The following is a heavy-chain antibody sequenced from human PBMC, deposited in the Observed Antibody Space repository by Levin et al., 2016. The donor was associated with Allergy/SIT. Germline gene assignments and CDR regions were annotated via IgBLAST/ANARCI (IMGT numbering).Heavy chain of an antibody. V-gene: IGHV4-59*01. CDR3: ARSPVGSYYYDNSRYYFDY. D-gene: IGHD3-22*01. CDR2: IYYSGTI. J-gene: IGHJ4*02. CDR1: GGSLGGYY. Sequence: SETLSLTCTVSGGSLGGYYWSWIRQSPGKGLEWIGYIYYSGTIRYNPSLKSRVRLSVDISKNQFSLQLSSVTAADTAVYFCARSPVGSYYYDNSRYYFDYWGQGILVTVSS.